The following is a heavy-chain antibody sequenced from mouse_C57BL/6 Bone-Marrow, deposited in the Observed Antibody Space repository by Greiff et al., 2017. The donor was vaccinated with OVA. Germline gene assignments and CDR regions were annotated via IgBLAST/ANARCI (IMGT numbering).Heavy chain of an antibody. CDR3: APYYYDSSYWFAY. Sequence: EVQLQQSVAELVRPGASVKLSCTASGFNFNNTSMHWVKQRSEQGLEWIGRFYPANGNIKYDPKFQGKATITADTSSNTAYLQLSSLTSEDTAIYYCAPYYYDSSYWFAYWGQGTLVTVSA. CDR1: GFNFNNTS. J-gene: IGHJ3*01. V-gene: IGHV14-3*01. CDR2: FYPANGNI. D-gene: IGHD1-1*01.